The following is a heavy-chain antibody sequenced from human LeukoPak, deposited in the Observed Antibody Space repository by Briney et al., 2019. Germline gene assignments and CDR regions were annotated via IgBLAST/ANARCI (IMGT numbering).Heavy chain of an antibody. J-gene: IGHJ5*02. V-gene: IGHV4-59*08. Sequence: SETLSLTCTVSGGSISSYYWSWIRQPPGKGLEWIGYIYYSGSTNYNPSLKSRVTISVDTSKNQFSPKLSSVTAADTAVYYCARLYFRPPLYGDPFDWFDPWGQETLATVSS. CDR1: GGSISSYY. D-gene: IGHD4-17*01. CDR3: ARLYFRPPLYGDPFDWFDP. CDR2: IYYSGST.